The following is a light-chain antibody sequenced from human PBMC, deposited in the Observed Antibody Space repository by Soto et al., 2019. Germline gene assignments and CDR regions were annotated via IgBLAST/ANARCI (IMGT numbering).Light chain of an antibody. J-gene: IGLJ3*02. CDR2: DVS. Sequence: QSALTQPASVSGSPGQSITISCTGTSSDIGGYNYVSWYQQNPGKAPKLLIYDVSNRPSGVSNRFSGSKSGNTASLTFSGLQADDEADYYCISYTSSGTWVFGGGTKLTVL. CDR1: SSDIGGYNY. V-gene: IGLV2-14*01. CDR3: ISYTSSGTWV.